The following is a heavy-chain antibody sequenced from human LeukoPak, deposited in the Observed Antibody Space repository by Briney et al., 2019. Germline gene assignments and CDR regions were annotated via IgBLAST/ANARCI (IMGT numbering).Heavy chain of an antibody. Sequence: SETLSLTCTVSGGSLSSYYWSWIRQPPGKGLEWIGYIYYSGSTNYNPSLRSRVTISVITSKNQFSLKLSSVTAADTAVYYCARLEWGSAGSGSFDHWGHGTLVTVSS. CDR3: ARLEWGSAGSGSFDH. D-gene: IGHD6-25*01. J-gene: IGHJ4*01. V-gene: IGHV4-59*08. CDR1: GGSLSSYY. CDR2: IYYSGST.